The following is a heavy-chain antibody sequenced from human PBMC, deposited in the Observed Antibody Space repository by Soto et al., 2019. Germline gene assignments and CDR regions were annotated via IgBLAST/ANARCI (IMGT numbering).Heavy chain of an antibody. CDR1: GFTFSSYA. D-gene: IGHD4-17*01. CDR3: AKALSDYGDYVGAFDI. V-gene: IGHV3-23*01. J-gene: IGHJ3*02. CDR2: ISGSGGST. Sequence: GGSLRLSCTASGFTFSSYAMSWVRQAPGKGLEWVSAISGSGGSTYYADSVKGRFTISRDNSKNTLYLQMNSLRAEDTAVYYCAKALSDYGDYVGAFDIWGQGTMVTVSS.